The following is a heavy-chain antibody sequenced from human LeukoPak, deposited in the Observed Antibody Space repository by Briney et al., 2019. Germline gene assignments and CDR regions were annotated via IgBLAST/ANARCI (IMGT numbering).Heavy chain of an antibody. CDR1: GFTFSPYP. CDR2: ISGPSDTI. V-gene: IGHV3-48*04. D-gene: IGHD5-24*01. CDR3: ARDLGRGRYFDS. J-gene: IGHJ4*02. Sequence: PGGSLRLSCAASGFTFSPYPMNWVRQAPGKGLEWVSYISGPSDTIHYADSVKGRFTISRDNAKNSLYLQMNSLGAEDTAVYCARDLGRGRYFDSWGQGTLVTVSS.